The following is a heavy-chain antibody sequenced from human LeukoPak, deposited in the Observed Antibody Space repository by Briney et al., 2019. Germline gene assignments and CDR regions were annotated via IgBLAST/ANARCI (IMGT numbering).Heavy chain of an antibody. CDR2: INTGGST. CDR3: ARVSSSWYASFDY. D-gene: IGHD6-13*01. Sequence: PSETLSLTCTVSGGSISSGSYYWTWIRQPAGKGLEWIGRINTGGSTNYNPSLKSRVTISVDTSKNQLSLKLNSVTAADTAVYYCARVSSSWYASFDYWGQGTLVTVSS. CDR1: GGSISSGSYY. J-gene: IGHJ4*02. V-gene: IGHV4-61*02.